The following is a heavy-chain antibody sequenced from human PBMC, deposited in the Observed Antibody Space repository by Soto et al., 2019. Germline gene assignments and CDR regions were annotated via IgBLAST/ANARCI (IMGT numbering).Heavy chain of an antibody. D-gene: IGHD1-26*01. CDR3: ARDRGEWELTVDY. Sequence: NPGGSLRLSCAASGFTFSSYSMNWVRQAPGKGLEWVSSISSSSSYIYYADSVKGRFTISRDNAKNSLYLQMNSLRAEDTAVYYCARDRGEWELTVDYWGQGTLVTVSS. CDR2: ISSSSSYI. J-gene: IGHJ4*02. V-gene: IGHV3-21*01. CDR1: GFTFSSYS.